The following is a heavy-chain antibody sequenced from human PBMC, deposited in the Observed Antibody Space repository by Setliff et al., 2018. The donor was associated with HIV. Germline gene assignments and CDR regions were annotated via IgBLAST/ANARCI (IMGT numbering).Heavy chain of an antibody. V-gene: IGHV3-23*01. CDR3: AKDSSAYFLSGPRRAFDI. CDR2: ISGSGSST. Sequence: PGESLRLSCAASGFTFSSYAMSWVRQAPGEGLEWVSGISGSGSSTYYADSVKGRFTMSRDNSKNTLYLQMNSLRAEDTALYYCAKDSSAYFLSGPRRAFDIWGQGTMVTVSS. CDR1: GFTFSSYA. D-gene: IGHD3-22*01. J-gene: IGHJ3*02.